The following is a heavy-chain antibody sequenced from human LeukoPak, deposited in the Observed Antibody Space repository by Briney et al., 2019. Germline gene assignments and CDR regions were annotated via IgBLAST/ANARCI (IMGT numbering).Heavy chain of an antibody. D-gene: IGHD6-19*01. CDR3: AREVKARGWYKDY. CDR1: GGSISSYY. J-gene: IGHJ4*02. CDR2: IYYSGST. Sequence: SETLSLTCTVSGGSISSYYWSWIRQPPGKGLEWIGYIYYSGSTNYNPSLKSRVTISVDTSKNQFSLKLSSVTAADTAVYYCAREVKARGWYKDYWGQGTLVTVSS. V-gene: IGHV4-59*01.